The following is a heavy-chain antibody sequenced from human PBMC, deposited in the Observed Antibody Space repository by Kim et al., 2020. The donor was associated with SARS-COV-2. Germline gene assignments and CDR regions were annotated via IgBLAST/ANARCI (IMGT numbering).Heavy chain of an antibody. Sequence: ASVKVSCKASGYTFTGYYMHWVRQAPGQGLEWMGRINPNSGGTNYAQKFQGRVTMTRDTSISTAYMELSRLRSDDTAVYYCAREVVIKYYFDYWGQGTLVTVSS. V-gene: IGHV1-2*06. CDR1: GYTFTGYY. D-gene: IGHD3-22*01. CDR3: AREVVIKYYFDY. CDR2: INPNSGGT. J-gene: IGHJ4*02.